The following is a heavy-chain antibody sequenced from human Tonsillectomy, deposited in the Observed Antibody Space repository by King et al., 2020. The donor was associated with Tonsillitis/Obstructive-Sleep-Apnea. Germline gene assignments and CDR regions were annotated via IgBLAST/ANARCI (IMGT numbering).Heavy chain of an antibody. J-gene: IGHJ4*02. CDR1: GFTFSSYA. CDR2: ISYDGSNK. V-gene: IGHV3-30*04. Sequence: AQLVQSGGGVVQPGRSLRLSCAASGFTFSSYAMHWVRQAPGKGLEWVAVISYDGSNKNYADSVKGRFTISRDNSKNTLYLQMNSLRAEDTAVYYCARGTYDFWSGYYPTDYFDYWGQGTLVTVSS. CDR3: ARGTYDFWSGYYPTDYFDY. D-gene: IGHD3-3*01.